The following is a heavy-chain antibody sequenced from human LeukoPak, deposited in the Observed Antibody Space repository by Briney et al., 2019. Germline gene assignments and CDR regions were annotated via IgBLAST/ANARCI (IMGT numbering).Heavy chain of an antibody. Sequence: GESLKISCKGSGYSFPNYWITWVRQMPGKGLEWMGIIYPADSDTKYSPSFQGQVTISADRSINTAYLQWSSLRASDTAMYYCARQGEYYYGSGSRNWFDPWGQGTLVTVSS. V-gene: IGHV5-51*01. CDR1: GYSFPNYW. CDR3: ARQGEYYYGSGSRNWFDP. CDR2: IYPADSDT. D-gene: IGHD3-10*01. J-gene: IGHJ5*02.